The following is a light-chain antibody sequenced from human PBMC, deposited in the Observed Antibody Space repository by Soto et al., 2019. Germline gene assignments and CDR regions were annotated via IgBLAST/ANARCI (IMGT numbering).Light chain of an antibody. Sequence: DIGVTQSPSTLSASVGDRVTITCRASQTISSWLAWYQQKPGKAPNLLIYDASSLESGVPSRFSGSGSGTEFTLTISSLQPDDFATYYCQQYHSYPLTFGGGTKVEIK. CDR3: QQYHSYPLT. CDR1: QTISSW. J-gene: IGKJ4*01. V-gene: IGKV1-5*01. CDR2: DAS.